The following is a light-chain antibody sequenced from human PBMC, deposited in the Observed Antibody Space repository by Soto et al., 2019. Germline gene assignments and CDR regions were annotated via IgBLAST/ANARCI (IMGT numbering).Light chain of an antibody. Sequence: QSVLTQSASVSGSPGQSITISCAGTSSDVGPYNYVSWYQLHPGKAPKLMIFEVSNRPSGVSNRFSGSKSGNTASLTISGLQAEDEADYYCSSYTSTDTLYVFGTGTKVTVL. J-gene: IGLJ1*01. CDR2: EVS. CDR3: SSYTSTDTLYV. V-gene: IGLV2-14*01. CDR1: SSDVGPYNY.